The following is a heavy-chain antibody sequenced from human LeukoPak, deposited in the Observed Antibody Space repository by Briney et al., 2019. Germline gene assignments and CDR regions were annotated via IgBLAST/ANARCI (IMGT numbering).Heavy chain of an antibody. D-gene: IGHD3-10*01. V-gene: IGHV3-20*04. J-gene: IGHJ4*02. CDR2: INWNGGST. Sequence: GGSLRLSCAASGFTFDDYGMSWVRQAPGKGLEWVSGINWNGGSTGYADSVKGRFTISRDNAKNSLYLQMNSLRAEDTAVYYCARAKPKNMVRGLIMRRESRYSFDYWGQGTLVTVSS. CDR3: ARAKPKNMVRGLIMRRESRYSFDY. CDR1: GFTFDDYG.